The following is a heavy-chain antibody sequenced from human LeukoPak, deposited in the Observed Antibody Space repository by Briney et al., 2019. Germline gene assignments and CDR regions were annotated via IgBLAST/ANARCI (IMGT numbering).Heavy chain of an antibody. J-gene: IGHJ3*02. CDR3: ARTVGSSWSPYDAFDI. D-gene: IGHD6-13*01. CDR2: INHSGST. Sequence: SETLSLTCAVYGGSFSGYYWSWIRQPPGKGLEWIGEINHSGSTNYNPSLKSRVTISVDTSKNQFSLKLSSVTAADTAVYYCARTVGSSWSPYDAFDIWGRGTVVTVSS. CDR1: GGSFSGYY. V-gene: IGHV4-34*01.